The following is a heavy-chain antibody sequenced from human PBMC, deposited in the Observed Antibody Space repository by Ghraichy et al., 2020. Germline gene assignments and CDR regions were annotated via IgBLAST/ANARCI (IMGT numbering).Heavy chain of an antibody. J-gene: IGHJ4*02. CDR2: ISGDGGNT. CDR3: ATLTNNGGRRGDDF. V-gene: IGHV3-74*01. CDR1: GFALTNYW. D-gene: IGHD2-15*01. Sequence: GGSLRLSCAASGFALTNYWMHWVRQAPGKGPVWVSRISGDGGNTNYADSVKGRFTISRDNAKATLYLQMNSLRAEDTAVYYCATLTNNGGRRGDDFWGQGTLVTVSS.